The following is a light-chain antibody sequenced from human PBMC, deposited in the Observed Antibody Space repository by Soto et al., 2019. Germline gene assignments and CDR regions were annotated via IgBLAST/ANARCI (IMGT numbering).Light chain of an antibody. J-gene: IGLJ2*01. CDR3: SSYAGNNNIL. Sequence: QSALTQPPSASGSPGQSVTISCTGTSSDVGGYKYVSWYQQHPGKVPKLMIYEVSEWPSGVPDRFSGSKSGNTASLTVSGXXXXXXXDXYCSSYAGNNNILFGGGTKLTV. CDR1: SSDVGGYKY. CDR2: EVS. V-gene: IGLV2-8*01.